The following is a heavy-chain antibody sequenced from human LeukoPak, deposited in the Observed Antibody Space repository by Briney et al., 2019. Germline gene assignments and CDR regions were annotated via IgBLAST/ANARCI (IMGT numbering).Heavy chain of an antibody. J-gene: IGHJ4*02. CDR3: ARGDDGAY. Sequence: PGGSLRLSCAASGFTFDIYGMNWIRQAPGKGLEWVSHISSGSSPKYDADSVRGRFTISRDNTKKTLYLQMNSLRVEDTAVYYGARGDDGAYWGQGTLVTVSA. CDR1: GFTFDIYG. CDR2: ISSGSSPK. V-gene: IGHV3-48*04. D-gene: IGHD3-16*01.